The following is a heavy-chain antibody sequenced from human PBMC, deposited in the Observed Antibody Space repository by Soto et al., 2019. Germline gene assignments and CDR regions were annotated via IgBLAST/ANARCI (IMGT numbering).Heavy chain of an antibody. V-gene: IGHV4-39*06. Sequence: SETLSLTCTVSCGSISSSRCHWGWIRQPPGKGLEWIASIKYSGSTFYNPSLKSRVTLSVDTSKNQFALKLSSVTAAETAVYYCAGASTWYHGAFDIWGQGTKVTVSS. CDR3: AGASTWYHGAFDI. CDR2: IKYSGST. J-gene: IGHJ3*02. CDR1: CGSISSSRCH. D-gene: IGHD2-15*01.